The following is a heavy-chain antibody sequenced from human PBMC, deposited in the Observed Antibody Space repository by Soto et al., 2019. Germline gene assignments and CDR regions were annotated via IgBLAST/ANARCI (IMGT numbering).Heavy chain of an antibody. CDR3: ARGIGNLDPTMDV. V-gene: IGHV3-21*01. J-gene: IGHJ6*02. CDR2: ISSRSTYI. CDR1: GFDFNNFD. D-gene: IGHD1-1*01. Sequence: EVQLLESGGGLVKPGGSLRLSCAASGFDFNNFDMNWVRQAPGKGLEWVSFISSRSTYIYFADSLKGGFSISRDNAKNSLYLQMNSLRAEDTAVYSCARGIGNLDPTMDVWVQGPAVTVSS.